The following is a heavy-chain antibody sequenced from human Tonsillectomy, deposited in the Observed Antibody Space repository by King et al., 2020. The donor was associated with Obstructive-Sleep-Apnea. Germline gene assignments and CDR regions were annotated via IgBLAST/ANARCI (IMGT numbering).Heavy chain of an antibody. CDR1: GFTFDDYG. J-gene: IGHJ4*02. D-gene: IGHD5-12*01. V-gene: IGHV3-9*01. CDR3: ARHSGYDLEY. Sequence: EVQLVESGGGLVQPGKSLRLSCAASGFTFDDYGMHWVRQAPGKGLEWVSGISWNSGSIGYADSVKGRFTISRDNAKNSLYLQMNSLRAEDTALYYCARHSGYDLEYWGQGTLVTVSS. CDR2: ISWNSGSI.